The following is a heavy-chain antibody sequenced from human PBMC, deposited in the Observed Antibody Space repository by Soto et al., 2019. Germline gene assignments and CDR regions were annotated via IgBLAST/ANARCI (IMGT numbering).Heavy chain of an antibody. J-gene: IGHJ4*02. CDR3: AKDFTTMVRMCDY. V-gene: IGHV3-9*01. CDR2: ISWNSASI. CDR1: GFTFDDYA. D-gene: IGHD5-18*01. Sequence: EVQLVESGGALVQPGRSLRLSCAASGFTFDDYAMHWVRQAPGKGPEWVSGISWNSASIGYADSVKGRFTISRDNAKKPLYLQMNSLKADATAVYLCAKDFTTMVRMCDYWGQGPLVTVSS.